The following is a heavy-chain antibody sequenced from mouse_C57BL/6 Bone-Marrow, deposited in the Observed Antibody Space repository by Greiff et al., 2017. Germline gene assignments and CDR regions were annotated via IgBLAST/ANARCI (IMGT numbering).Heavy chain of an antibody. Sequence: QVHVKQSGAELARPGASVKLSCKASGYTFTSYGISWVKQRTGQGLEWIGEIYPRSGNTYYNEKFRGKATLTADKSSSTAYMELRSLTSEDSAVYFCANLTGTTWFAYWGQGTLVTVSA. V-gene: IGHV1-81*01. CDR3: ANLTGTTWFAY. CDR1: GYTFTSYG. J-gene: IGHJ3*01. D-gene: IGHD4-1*01. CDR2: IYPRSGNT.